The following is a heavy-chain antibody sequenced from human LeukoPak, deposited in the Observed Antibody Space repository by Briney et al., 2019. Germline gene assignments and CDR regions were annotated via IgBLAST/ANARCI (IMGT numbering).Heavy chain of an antibody. CDR2: ISSSGSTI. J-gene: IGHJ6*04. CDR1: GFTFSSYE. D-gene: IGHD3-10*02. CDR3: AELGITMIGGV. Sequence: GGSLRLSCAASGFTFSSYEMNWVRQAPGKGLEWVSYISSSGSTIYYADSVKGRFSISRDNAKNSLYLQMNSLRAEDTAVYYCAELGITMIGGVWGKGTTVTISS. V-gene: IGHV3-48*03.